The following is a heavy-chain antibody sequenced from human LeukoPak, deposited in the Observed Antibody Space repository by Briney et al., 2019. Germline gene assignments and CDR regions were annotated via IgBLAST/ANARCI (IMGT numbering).Heavy chain of an antibody. CDR2: IDPSGGST. CDR1: GYTFTSYY. J-gene: IGHJ5*02. V-gene: IGHV1-46*01. CDR3: ARDLGLRGVTNWFDP. Sequence: ASVKVSCKASGYTFTSYYMHWVRQAPGQGLEWMGIIDPSGGSTDYAQKFQGRFTMTRDTSTSTVYMELSSLRSEDTAVYYCARDLGLRGVTNWFDPWGQGTLVTVSS. D-gene: IGHD3-10*01.